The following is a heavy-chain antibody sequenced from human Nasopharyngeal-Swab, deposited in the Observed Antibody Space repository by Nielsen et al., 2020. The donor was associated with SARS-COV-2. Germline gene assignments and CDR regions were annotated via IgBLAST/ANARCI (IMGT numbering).Heavy chain of an antibody. Sequence: ASVKVSCKASGDTFTGYDMHWVRQAPGQGLEWMGRINPNSGGTNYAQKFQGRVTMTRDTSISTAYMELSRLRSDDTAVYYCARVLYSSGGWFDPWGQGTLVTVSS. CDR2: INPNSGGT. CDR3: ARVLYSSGGWFDP. V-gene: IGHV1-2*06. J-gene: IGHJ5*02. CDR1: GDTFTGYD. D-gene: IGHD6-19*01.